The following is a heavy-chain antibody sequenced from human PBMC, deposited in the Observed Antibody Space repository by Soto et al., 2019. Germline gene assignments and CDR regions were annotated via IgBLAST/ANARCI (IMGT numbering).Heavy chain of an antibody. CDR2: ISSSSSTI. J-gene: IGHJ6*03. D-gene: IGHD2-8*02. CDR1: GFTFSSYS. CDR3: ARETAGAPYYYYYYYMDV. Sequence: GGSLRLSCAASGFTFSSYSMNWVRQAPGKGLEWVSYISSSSSTIYYADSVKGRFTISRDNAKNSLYLQMNSLRAEDTAVYYCARETAGAPYYYYYYYMDVWGKGTTVTVSS. V-gene: IGHV3-48*01.